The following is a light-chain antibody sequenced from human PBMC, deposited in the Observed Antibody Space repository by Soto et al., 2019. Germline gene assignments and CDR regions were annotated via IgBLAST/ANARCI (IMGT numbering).Light chain of an antibody. CDR1: HNILYSSNNKNY. CDR3: QEYYRAPRT. V-gene: IGKV4-1*01. CDR2: WAS. Sequence: SPDSRAVWLVEMFTLKFNCIHNILYSSNNKNYLAWYQQKPGQPPKLLIHWASTRESGVPDRFSGSGSGTDFTLTISSLQAEDVAVYYCQEYYRAPRTVGGGTKVDIK. J-gene: IGKJ4*01.